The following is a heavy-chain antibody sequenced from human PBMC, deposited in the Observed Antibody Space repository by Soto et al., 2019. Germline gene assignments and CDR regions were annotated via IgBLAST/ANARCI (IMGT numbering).Heavy chain of an antibody. V-gene: IGHV4-39*07. D-gene: IGHD3-10*01. Sequence: SETLSLTWTVFGGSISSSSYCWACNRQSPGKGLEWIGSVYYNGFTYYNPSLKSRVTISVDTSKNQFSLKLSSVTAADTAVYYCARGRPSSHYYGSGSYYSPYNWFDPWGQGTLVTVSS. CDR3: ARGRPSSHYYGSGSYYSPYNWFDP. CDR2: VYYNGFT. J-gene: IGHJ5*02. CDR1: GGSISSSSYC.